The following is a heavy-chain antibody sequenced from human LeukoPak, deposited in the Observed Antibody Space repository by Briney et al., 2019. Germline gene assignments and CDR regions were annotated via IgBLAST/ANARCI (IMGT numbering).Heavy chain of an antibody. CDR2: IYSGGST. J-gene: IGHJ4*02. D-gene: IGHD2-15*01. CDR1: GFTVGSNY. V-gene: IGHV3-66*02. CDR3: AGLRGGYCSSDSCYSDC. Sequence: PGGSLRLSXAVSGFTVGSNYMSWVRQTPGKGLEWVSVIYSGGSTYYADSVKGRFIISRDNSKNTLLLQMNSLRAEDTAVYYCAGLRGGYCSSDSCYSDCWGQGTLVTVSS.